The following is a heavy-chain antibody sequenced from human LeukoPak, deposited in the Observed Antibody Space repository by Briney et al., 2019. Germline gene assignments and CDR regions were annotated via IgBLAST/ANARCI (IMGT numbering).Heavy chain of an antibody. J-gene: IGHJ4*02. CDR3: ARDEGATEFDF. CDR2: ISWNSGSI. D-gene: IGHD1-26*01. V-gene: IGHV3-9*01. Sequence: PGRSLRLSCAASGFTFDDYAMHWVRQAPGKGLEWVSGISWNSGSIGYADSVKGRFTISRDNAKNSLYLQMNSLRAEDTAVYYCARDEGATEFDFWGQGTLVTVSS. CDR1: GFTFDDYA.